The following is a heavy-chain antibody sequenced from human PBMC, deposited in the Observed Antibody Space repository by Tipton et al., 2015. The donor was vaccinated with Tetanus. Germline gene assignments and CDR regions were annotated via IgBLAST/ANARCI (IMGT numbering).Heavy chain of an antibody. D-gene: IGHD3-10*01. Sequence: TLSLTCTVSGGSISSSSYYWGWIRQPPGKGLEWIGSIYYSGSTYYNPSLKSRVTISVDTSKNQFSLQLNSVTPEDTAVYYCARDYYYGSVPALDPWGQGTLVTVSS. V-gene: IGHV4-39*02. CDR3: ARDYYYGSVPALDP. J-gene: IGHJ5*02. CDR2: IYYSGST. CDR1: GGSISSSSYY.